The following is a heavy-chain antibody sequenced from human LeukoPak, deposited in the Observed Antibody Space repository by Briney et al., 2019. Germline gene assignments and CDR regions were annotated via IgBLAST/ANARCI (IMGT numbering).Heavy chain of an antibody. CDR1: GFTFSSSA. J-gene: IGHJ4*02. V-gene: IGHV3-21*04. CDR2: ISSSSSYI. D-gene: IGHD2-15*01. Sequence: GGSLRLSCAASGFTFSSSAMSWVRQAPGKGLEWVSSISSSSSYIYYADSVKGRFTISRDNAKNSLYLQMNSLRAEDTAVYYCARALGYCSGGSCNEGYWGQGTLVTVSS. CDR3: ARALGYCSGGSCNEGY.